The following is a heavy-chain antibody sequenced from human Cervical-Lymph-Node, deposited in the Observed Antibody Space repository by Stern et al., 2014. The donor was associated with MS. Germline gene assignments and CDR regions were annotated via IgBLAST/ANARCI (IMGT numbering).Heavy chain of an antibody. J-gene: IGHJ5*02. CDR1: GGSISSSGYY. V-gene: IGHV4-61*02. CDR3: ATTRWDLFTWNWFDP. D-gene: IGHD1-26*01. Sequence: VQLVESGPGLVKPSQTLSLTCTVSGGSISSSGYYWSWIRQPADKGLEWIGRIHDSGSTYYNPSLQRRVTISMDKAKNQFSLKLPSVTAADTAVYYCATTRWDLFTWNWFDPWGQGTLVTVSS. CDR2: IHDSGST.